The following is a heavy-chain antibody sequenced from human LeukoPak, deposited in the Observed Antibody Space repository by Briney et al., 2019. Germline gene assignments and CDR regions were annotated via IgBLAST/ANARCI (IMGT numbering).Heavy chain of an antibody. Sequence: SETLSLTCTVSGGSISNYYWNWVRQPPGKGLEWIGYIYSSGSIDYNPSLKRRVTMSVDTSKNQFSLKLSSVTALDTAVYYCASNSAGRSYWGQGTLVTVSS. D-gene: IGHD6-13*01. V-gene: IGHV4-59*12. CDR1: GGSISNYY. CDR3: ASNSAGRSY. J-gene: IGHJ4*02. CDR2: IYSSGSI.